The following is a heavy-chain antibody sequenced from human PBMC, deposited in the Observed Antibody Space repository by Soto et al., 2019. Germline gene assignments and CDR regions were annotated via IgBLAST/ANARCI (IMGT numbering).Heavy chain of an antibody. CDR3: VKGHSHSYYYFDY. CDR1: GFAFCRYW. Sequence: GGSLRLSCAPSGFAFCRYWMTWVRQGPGKGLEWVANIHQDGSEKNYVDSVRGRFTISRDNAKNSLYLQMNSLRVEDTAVYYCVKGHSHSYYYFDYWGQGTLVTVSS. D-gene: IGHD1-26*01. J-gene: IGHJ4*02. V-gene: IGHV3-7*05. CDR2: IHQDGSEK.